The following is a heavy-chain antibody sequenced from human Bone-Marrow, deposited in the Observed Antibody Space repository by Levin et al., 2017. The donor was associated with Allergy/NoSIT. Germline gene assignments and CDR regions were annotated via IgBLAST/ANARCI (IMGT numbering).Heavy chain of an antibody. V-gene: IGHV3-74*01. CDR1: GLTFNSYW. J-gene: IGHJ4*02. Sequence: GESLKISCAASGLTFNSYWMHWVRQTPGKGLERVSRINSDGSSTDYADSVKGRFTVSRDNAKNTLYLQMNSLRAEDTAVYYCARGWYYFDYWGQGALVTVSS. CDR2: INSDGSST. CDR3: ARGWYYFDY.